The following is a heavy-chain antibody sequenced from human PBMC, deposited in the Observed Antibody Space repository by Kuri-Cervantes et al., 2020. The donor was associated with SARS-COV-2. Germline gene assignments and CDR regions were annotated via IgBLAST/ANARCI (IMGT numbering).Heavy chain of an antibody. Sequence: SETLSLTCTVSGGSLSSGDYYWTWVRQPPGKGLEWIGNIYYSGSASYNPSLKSRLTMSLDMSKSQFSLKLNSVTAADTAVYYCARDAFDIWGQGTMVTVSS. V-gene: IGHV4-30-4*08. CDR2: IYYSGSA. CDR3: ARDAFDI. CDR1: GGSLSSGDYY. J-gene: IGHJ3*02.